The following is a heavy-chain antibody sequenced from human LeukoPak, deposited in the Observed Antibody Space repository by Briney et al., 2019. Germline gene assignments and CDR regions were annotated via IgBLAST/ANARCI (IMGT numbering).Heavy chain of an antibody. CDR2: IIPILGIA. V-gene: IGHV1-69*04. CDR3: ARSVLLWFGELLDSYYFDY. D-gene: IGHD3-10*01. Sequence: GSSVKVSCKASGGTFISYAISWVRQAPGQGLEWMGRIIPILGIANYAQKFQGRVTITADKSTSTAYMELSSQRSEDTAVYYCARSVLLWFGELLDSYYFDYWGQGTLVTVSS. CDR1: GGTFISYA. J-gene: IGHJ4*02.